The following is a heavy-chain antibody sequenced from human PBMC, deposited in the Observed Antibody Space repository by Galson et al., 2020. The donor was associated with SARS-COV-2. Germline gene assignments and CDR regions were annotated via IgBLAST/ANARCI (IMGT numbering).Heavy chain of an antibody. V-gene: IGHV4-38-2*02. D-gene: IGHD2-21*02. CDR3: VGVTANYWYFDL. J-gene: IGHJ2*01. CDR1: GYSLSNGYY. Sequence: ASETLSLTCTVSGYSLSNGYYWGWNRQPPGKGMDWIGSIYHSGSTWYNPSLKSRVTISVDTSKNQFSLKLNSVTAADTAVYYCVGVTANYWYFDLWGRGTLVTVSS. CDR2: IYHSGST.